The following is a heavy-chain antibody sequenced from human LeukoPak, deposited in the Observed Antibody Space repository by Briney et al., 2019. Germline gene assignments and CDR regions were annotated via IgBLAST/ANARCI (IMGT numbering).Heavy chain of an antibody. D-gene: IGHD3/OR15-3a*01. V-gene: IGHV3-7*01. CDR1: GFTFSSYG. J-gene: IGHJ6*03. CDR3: ARYPRRFPPGTGYYIGRRSPRYYYYYMDV. CDR2: IKQDGSEK. Sequence: TGGSLRLSCAASGFTFSSYGMHWVRQAPGKGLEWVANIKQDGSEKYYVDSVRGRFTISRDNAKNSLYLQMNSLRAEDTAVYYCARYPRRFPPGTGYYIGRRSPRYYYYYMDVWGKGTTVTVSS.